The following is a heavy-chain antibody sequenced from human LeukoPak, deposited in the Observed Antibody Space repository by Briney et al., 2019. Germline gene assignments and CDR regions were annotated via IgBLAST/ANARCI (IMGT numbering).Heavy chain of an antibody. Sequence: SVKVSCKASGGTFSSYAISWVRHAPGQGLEWMGGIIPIFGTANYAQKFQGRVTITADESTSTAYMELSSLRSEDTAVYYCARGVAEPTIFGRDWIGERNFDYWGQGTLVTVSS. V-gene: IGHV1-69*13. CDR2: IIPIFGTA. J-gene: IGHJ4*02. D-gene: IGHD3-3*01. CDR3: ARGVAEPTIFGRDWIGERNFDY. CDR1: GGTFSSYA.